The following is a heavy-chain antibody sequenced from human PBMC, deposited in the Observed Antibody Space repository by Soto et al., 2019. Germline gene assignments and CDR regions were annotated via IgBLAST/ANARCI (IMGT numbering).Heavy chain of an antibody. J-gene: IGHJ4*02. CDR2: VSHIGST. Sequence: ETLSLTCTVSGGSISNSSYLWGWIRQPPGKGLQWIGSVSHIGSTNYNPSLKSRLTISLGTSKTQSSLRLSSVTAADTAVYYCARAWGYPGDFDYWGQGTLVTVSS. CDR1: GGSISNSSYL. D-gene: IGHD3-16*01. V-gene: IGHV4-39*07. CDR3: ARAWGYPGDFDY.